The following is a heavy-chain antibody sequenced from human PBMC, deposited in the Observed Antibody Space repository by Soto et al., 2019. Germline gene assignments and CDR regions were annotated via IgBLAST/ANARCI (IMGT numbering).Heavy chain of an antibody. CDR3: AHRPQTGGTQGGWYFDL. CDR2: IYWDDDK. J-gene: IGHJ2*01. Sequence: SGPTLVNPTQTLTLTCTFSGFSLSTSGVGVGWIRQPPGKALEWLALIYWDDDKRYSPSLKSRLTITKDTSKNQVVLTMTNMDPVDTATYYCAHRPQTGGTQGGWYFDLWGRGTLVTVSS. D-gene: IGHD3-16*01. CDR1: GFSLSTSGVG. V-gene: IGHV2-5*02.